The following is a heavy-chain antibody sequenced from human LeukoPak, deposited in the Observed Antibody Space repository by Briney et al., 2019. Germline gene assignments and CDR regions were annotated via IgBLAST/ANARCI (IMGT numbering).Heavy chain of an antibody. Sequence: GASVKVSCKASGYTFTSYGISWVRQAPGQGLEWMGWISTYNGNTNYTQKLQGRVTMTTDTSTSTAYMELRSLRSDDTAVYYCARRDSRNWFDPWGQGTLVTVSS. CDR3: ARRDSRNWFDP. CDR2: ISTYNGNT. J-gene: IGHJ5*02. D-gene: IGHD2-21*01. V-gene: IGHV1-18*01. CDR1: GYTFTSYG.